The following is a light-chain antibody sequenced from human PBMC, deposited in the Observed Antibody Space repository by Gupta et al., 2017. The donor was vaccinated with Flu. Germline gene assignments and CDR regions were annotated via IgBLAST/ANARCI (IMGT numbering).Light chain of an antibody. Sequence: EVVLTQSPGTLSLSPGGRAILSCRASQSVSNSEFAWYKQKHGQAPRLRIYVASTRATGVTDRFSGCGYGTICTLTISKLDPEEREVYYCKLYGYSHRGKITFGQGTQLEI. V-gene: IGKV3-20*01. CDR1: QSVSNSE. J-gene: IGKJ5*01. CDR2: VAS. CDR3: KLYGYSHRGKIT.